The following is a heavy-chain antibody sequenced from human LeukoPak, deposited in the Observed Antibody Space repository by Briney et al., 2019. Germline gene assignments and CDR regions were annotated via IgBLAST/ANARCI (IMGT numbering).Heavy chain of an antibody. CDR1: GYTFTGYY. CDR3: ATDRGLGELS. J-gene: IGHJ1*01. D-gene: IGHD3-10*01. Sequence: ASVKVSCKASGYTFTGYYLHWVRQAPGQGLEWMGWINPNSGATNYAQTFQGRVTMTRDTSISTAYVELNRLGSDDTAVYYCATDRGLGELSWGPGTLVTVSP. CDR2: INPNSGAT. V-gene: IGHV1-2*02.